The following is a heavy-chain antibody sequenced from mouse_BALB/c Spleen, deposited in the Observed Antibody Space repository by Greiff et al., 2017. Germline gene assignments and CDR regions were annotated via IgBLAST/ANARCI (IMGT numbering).Heavy chain of an antibody. V-gene: IGHV5-6-5*01. CDR3: ARGPLYYGNYNAMDY. Sequence: EVQLVESGGGLVKPGGSLKLSCAASGFTFSSYAMSWVRQTPEKRLEWVASISSGGSTYYPDSVKGRFTISRDNARNILYLQMSSLRSEDTAMYYCARGPLYYGNYNAMDYWGQGTSVTVSS. D-gene: IGHD2-1*01. CDR1: GFTFSSYA. CDR2: ISSGGST. J-gene: IGHJ4*01.